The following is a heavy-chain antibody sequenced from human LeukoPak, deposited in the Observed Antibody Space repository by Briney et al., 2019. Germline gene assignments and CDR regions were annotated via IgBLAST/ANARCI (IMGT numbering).Heavy chain of an antibody. Sequence: GGSLRLSCAASGFTFSSYAMSWVRQAPGKGLEWVSAISGSGGSTYYADSVKGRFTISRDNSKNTLYLQMNSLRAEDTAVYYCARGPIVRGVFIGAFDIWGRGTMVPVSS. CDR3: ARGPIVRGVFIGAFDI. V-gene: IGHV3-23*01. D-gene: IGHD3-10*01. CDR1: GFTFSSYA. CDR2: ISGSGGST. J-gene: IGHJ3*02.